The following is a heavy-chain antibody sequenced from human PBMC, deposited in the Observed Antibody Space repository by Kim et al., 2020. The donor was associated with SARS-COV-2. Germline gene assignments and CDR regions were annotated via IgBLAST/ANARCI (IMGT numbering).Heavy chain of an antibody. J-gene: IGHJ4*02. CDR3: ARDSGPLDY. V-gene: IGHV4-38-2*02. CDR1: GYSISSGYY. Sequence: SETLSLTCTVSGYSISSGYYWGWIRQPPGKGLEWIGSIYHSGSTYYNPSLKSRVTISVDTSKNQFSLKLSSVTAADTAVYYCARDSGPLDYWGQGTLVTVSS. CDR2: IYHSGST.